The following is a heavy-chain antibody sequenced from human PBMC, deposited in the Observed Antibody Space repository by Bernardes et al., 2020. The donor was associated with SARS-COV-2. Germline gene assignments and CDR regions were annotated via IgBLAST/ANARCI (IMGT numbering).Heavy chain of an antibody. Sequence: ASVKDSCQASGYTFSTYGISWVRQAPGQGLEWMGWISVYNDDTNYAQKFQGRLTMTTDTSTSTAYMELRSLRSDDTAVYYCARDRPSWPGPYDYHFYGLDVWGQGTTVTVSS. CDR3: ARDRPSWPGPYDYHFYGLDV. CDR1: GYTFSTYG. V-gene: IGHV1-18*01. CDR2: ISVYNDDT. J-gene: IGHJ6*02. D-gene: IGHD2-8*01.